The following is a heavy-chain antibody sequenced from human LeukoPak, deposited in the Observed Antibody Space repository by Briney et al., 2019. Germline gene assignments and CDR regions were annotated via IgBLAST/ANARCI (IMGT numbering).Heavy chain of an antibody. CDR1: GFTFSSYA. V-gene: IGHV3-23*01. CDR2: ISAAGSNI. J-gene: IGHJ3*02. D-gene: IGHD7-27*01. CDR3: AKDRGNWGYAFDI. Sequence: GGSLRLSCAASGFTFSSYAMSWVRLAPGKGLEWVSSISAAGSNIKYADSVQGRFTISRDGSKNTLYLHMNSLRAEDAALYFCAKDRGNWGYAFDIWGQGTMVTVSS.